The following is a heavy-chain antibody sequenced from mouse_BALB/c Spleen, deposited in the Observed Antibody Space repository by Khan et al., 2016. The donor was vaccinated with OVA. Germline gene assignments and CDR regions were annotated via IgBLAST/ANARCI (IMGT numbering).Heavy chain of an antibody. CDR2: ISSLAYSI. J-gene: IGHJ4*01. V-gene: IGHV5-15*02. CDR1: GFTFSDYG. Sequence: EVQLVESGGGLVQPGGSRKLSCVASGFTFSDYGLAWVRQAPGKGPEWVAFISSLAYSIYYADTVTGRFTISRENAKNTLYLEMSSLRSEDAAMYYCARSWAMDYWGQGTSVTVSS. CDR3: ARSWAMDY.